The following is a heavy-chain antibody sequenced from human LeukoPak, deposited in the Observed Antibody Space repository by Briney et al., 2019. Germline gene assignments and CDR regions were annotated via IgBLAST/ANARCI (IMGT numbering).Heavy chain of an antibody. Sequence: GGSLRLSCAASGFTFRSYWMHWVRQAPGKGLVWISRISSDGSTTTYADSVKGRFTISRDNAKNTLYLQMNSLRAEDTATYYCAKALNYWYFDLWGRGNLVTVSS. J-gene: IGHJ2*01. CDR2: ISSDGSTT. CDR3: AKALNYWYFDL. CDR1: GFTFRSYW. V-gene: IGHV3-74*01.